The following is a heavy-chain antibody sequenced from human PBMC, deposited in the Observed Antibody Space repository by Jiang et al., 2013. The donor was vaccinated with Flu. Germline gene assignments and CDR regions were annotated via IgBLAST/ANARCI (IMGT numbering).Heavy chain of an antibody. CDR2: INPNSGGT. CDR1: GYTFTGYY. V-gene: IGHV1-2*02. Sequence: GAEVKKPGASVKVSCKASGYTFTGYYMHWVRQAPGQGLEWMGWINPNSGGTNYAQKFQGRVTMTRDTSISTAYMELSRLRSDDTAVYYCARERCSSTSCYTTFDYWGQGTLVTVSS. J-gene: IGHJ4*02. CDR3: ARERCSSTSCYTTFDY. D-gene: IGHD2-2*02.